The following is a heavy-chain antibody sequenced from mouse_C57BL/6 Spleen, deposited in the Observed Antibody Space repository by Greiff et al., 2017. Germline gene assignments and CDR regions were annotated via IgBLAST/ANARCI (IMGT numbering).Heavy chain of an antibody. CDR1: GFSLSTFGMG. D-gene: IGHD1-1*01. CDR3: ARNLYYYGSSLYWYFDV. J-gene: IGHJ1*03. CDR2: IWWDDDK. V-gene: IGHV8-8*01. Sequence: QVQLKESGPGILQPSQTLSLTCSFSGFSLSTFGMGVGWIRQPSGKGLEWLAHIWWDDDKYYNPALKSRLTISKDTSKNQVFLKIANVDTADTATYYCARNLYYYGSSLYWYFDVWGTGTTVTVSS.